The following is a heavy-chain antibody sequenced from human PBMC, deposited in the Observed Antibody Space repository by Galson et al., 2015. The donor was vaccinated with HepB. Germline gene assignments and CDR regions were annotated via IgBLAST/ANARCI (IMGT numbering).Heavy chain of an antibody. CDR3: VKSPAGVIPSAMDY. Sequence: SLRLSCAASGFTFSTYAMHWVRQAPGKGLEYVSGISTNGVTTFYADSVKGRFTISRDNSKHTLYLQMSSLRNEDTAMYYRVKSPAGVIPSAMDYWGQGALVTVSS. V-gene: IGHV3-64D*06. D-gene: IGHD2-2*01. CDR2: ISTNGVTT. J-gene: IGHJ4*02. CDR1: GFTFSTYA.